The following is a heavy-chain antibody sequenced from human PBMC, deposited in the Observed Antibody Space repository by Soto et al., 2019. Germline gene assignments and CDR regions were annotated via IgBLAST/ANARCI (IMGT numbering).Heavy chain of an antibody. CDR2: IVLGNGNT. CDR1: GFTFSSSP. D-gene: IGHD6-19*01. CDR3: ATRIGNIGWYWLDT. J-gene: IGHJ5*02. Sequence: QMHLVQSGPEVKRPGTSLKVSCKASGFTFSSSPVQWVRQARGQPLEWIGWIVLGNGNTNYAQKFQQRVTITRDMSTSTAYMEVRSLTYEDTAVYYCATRIGNIGWYWLDTWGQGTLVTVSS. V-gene: IGHV1-58*01.